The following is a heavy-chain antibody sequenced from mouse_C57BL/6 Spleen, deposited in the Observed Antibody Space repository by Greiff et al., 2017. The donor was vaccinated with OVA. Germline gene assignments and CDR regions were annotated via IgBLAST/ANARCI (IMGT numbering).Heavy chain of an antibody. J-gene: IGHJ4*01. CDR2: INPSNGGT. CDR1: GYTFTSYW. V-gene: IGHV1-53*01. CDR3: ARGRYYGSSLMDY. D-gene: IGHD1-1*01. Sequence: QVQLKQSGTELVKPGASVKLSCKASGYTFTSYWMHWVKQRPGQGLEWIGNINPSNGGTNYNEKFKSKATLTVDKSSSTAYMQLSSLTSEDSAVYYCARGRYYGSSLMDYWGQGTSVTVSS.